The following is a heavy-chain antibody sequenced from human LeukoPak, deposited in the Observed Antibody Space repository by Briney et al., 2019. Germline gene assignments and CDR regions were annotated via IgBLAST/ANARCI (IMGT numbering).Heavy chain of an antibody. V-gene: IGHV1-2*02. J-gene: IGHJ4*02. CDR1: GYTFTGYY. CDR2: INPNSGGT. D-gene: IGHD3-10*01. CDR3: ARGAHYYGSGSYVY. Sequence: ASVKVSCKASGYTFTGYYMHWVRQAPGQGLEWMGWINPNSGGTNYAQKFQGRVTMTRDTSISTAYMELSRLRSDDTAVYYCARGAHYYGSGSYVYWGQGTLVTVSS.